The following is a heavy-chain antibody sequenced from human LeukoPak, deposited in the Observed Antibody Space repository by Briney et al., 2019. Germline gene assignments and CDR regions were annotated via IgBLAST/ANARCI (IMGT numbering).Heavy chain of an antibody. V-gene: IGHV3-48*01. Sequence: QTGGSLRLSCVGSGLTFSSYSMNWVRQAPGKGLEWVSYISGTSNTIYYADSVKGRFTVSRDNAKNSLYLQMNSLRAEDTAVYYCARDRDYFDGSGYYYVLDYWGQGTLVTVSS. CDR1: GLTFSSYS. CDR2: ISGTSNTI. CDR3: ARDRDYFDGSGYYYVLDY. D-gene: IGHD3-22*01. J-gene: IGHJ4*02.